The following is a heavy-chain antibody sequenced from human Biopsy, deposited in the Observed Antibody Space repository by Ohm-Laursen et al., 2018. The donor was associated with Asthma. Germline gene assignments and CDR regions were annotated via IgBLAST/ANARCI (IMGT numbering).Heavy chain of an antibody. CDR3: ARGDSSNWSHYYFDY. CDR2: IYSGGTS. V-gene: IGHV3-53*01. D-gene: IGHD3-22*01. J-gene: IGHJ4*02. CDR1: GFAVSRDH. Sequence: SLRLSCSASGFAVSRDHMFWVRQAPGKGLEWVSVIYSGGTSHTADSVRGRFTISRDYSKNALYLQMHSLRAEDTAVYYCARGDSSNWSHYYFDYWGQGTLVTVSS.